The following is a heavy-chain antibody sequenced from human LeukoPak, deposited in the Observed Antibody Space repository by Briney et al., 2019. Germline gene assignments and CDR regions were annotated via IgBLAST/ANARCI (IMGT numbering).Heavy chain of an antibody. J-gene: IGHJ3*02. CDR3: ARSYRGPSAFDI. V-gene: IGHV3-7*01. Sequence: GGSLRLSCAASGFTFSSYWMHWVRQAPGKGLEWVANINQDGSEKHYVDSVKGRFTISRDNAQNSLLLQINSLRAEDTAVYYCARSYRGPSAFDIWGQGTMVSVSS. CDR1: GFTFSSYW. CDR2: INQDGSEK. D-gene: IGHD3-10*01.